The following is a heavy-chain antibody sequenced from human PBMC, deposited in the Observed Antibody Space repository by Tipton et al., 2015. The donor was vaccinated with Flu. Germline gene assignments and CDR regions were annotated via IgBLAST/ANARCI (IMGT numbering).Heavy chain of an antibody. CDR3: AREADLLCTSSGCYGAFDN. CDR2: VFNSGKT. Sequence: TLSLTCSVSGDSISSHNRYWSWIWRPPGKGLEWIGYVFNSGKTDYQPSLRGRVTISADTSKNQFSLRLSSLTVADTAVYFCAREADLLCTSSGCYGAFDNWGQGTLVTVSA. CDR1: GDSISSHNRY. J-gene: IGHJ4*02. D-gene: IGHD2-2*01. V-gene: IGHV4-59*11.